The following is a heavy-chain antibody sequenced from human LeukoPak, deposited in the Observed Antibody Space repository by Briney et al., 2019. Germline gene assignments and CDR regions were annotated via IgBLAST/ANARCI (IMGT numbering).Heavy chain of an antibody. CDR1: GFTVSSSY. Sequence: GGSLRLSCAASGFTVSSSYMSWVRQAPGKGLEWVSVIYSGGSTYYADSVKGRFTISRDNSKNTLYLQMNSLRAEDTAVYYCAVYGSGSYDAFDIWGQGTMVTVSS. CDR3: AVYGSGSYDAFDI. CDR2: IYSGGST. V-gene: IGHV3-66*01. D-gene: IGHD3-10*01. J-gene: IGHJ3*02.